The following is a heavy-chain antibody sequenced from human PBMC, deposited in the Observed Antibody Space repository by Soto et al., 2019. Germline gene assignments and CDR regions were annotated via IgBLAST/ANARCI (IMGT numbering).Heavy chain of an antibody. CDR2: IYYSGST. J-gene: IGHJ4*02. CDR3: ARGSVVAATLFDY. V-gene: IGHV4-31*03. CDR1: GGSISSGGYY. D-gene: IGHD2-15*01. Sequence: SETLSLTCTVYGGSISSGGYYWSWIRQHPGKGLEWIGYIYYSGSTYYNPSLKSRVTISVDTSKNQFSLKLSSVTAADTAVYYCARGSVVAATLFDYWGQGTLVTVS.